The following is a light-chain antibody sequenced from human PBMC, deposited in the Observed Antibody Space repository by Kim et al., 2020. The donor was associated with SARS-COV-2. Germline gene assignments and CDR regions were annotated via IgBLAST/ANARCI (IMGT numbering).Light chain of an antibody. CDR1: QSVANNY. Sequence: DNELTQSPGTLSLSPGERATLSCRASQSVANNYVVWYQQKPGQAPRLLIYPASIRATGIPDRFSGSGSGTDFALTITRLEPEDSAVYYCQQYAVSPWTFGQGTKVDIK. J-gene: IGKJ1*01. V-gene: IGKV3-20*01. CDR3: QQYAVSPWT. CDR2: PAS.